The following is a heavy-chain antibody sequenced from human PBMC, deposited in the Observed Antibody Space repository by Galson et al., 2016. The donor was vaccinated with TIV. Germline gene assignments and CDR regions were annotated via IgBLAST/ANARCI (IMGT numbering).Heavy chain of an antibody. CDR1: GGIFRTNA. D-gene: IGHD5/OR15-5a*01. V-gene: IGHV1-69*13. CDR3: ARNSGYSVTGVFDF. Sequence: SVKVSCKASGGIFRTNAISWVRQAPGQGLEWMGGIFAIFGIANYAQKFQGRVTITADESTSTAYMELSSLRSEDTAVYYCARNSGYSVTGVFDFWGQGTLVTVSS. J-gene: IGHJ4*02. CDR2: IFAIFGIA.